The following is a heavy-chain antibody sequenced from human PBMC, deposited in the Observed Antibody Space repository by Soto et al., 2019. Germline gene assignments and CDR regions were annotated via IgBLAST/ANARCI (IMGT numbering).Heavy chain of an antibody. V-gene: IGHV3-33*01. CDR1: GFTFSSYG. Sequence: PGGSLRLSCAASGFTFSSYGMHWVRQAPGKGLEWVAVIWYDGSNKYYADSVKGRFTISRDNSKNTLYLQMNSLRAEDTAVYYCARDGIGSGSYYNVAYDYYFDYWGQGTLVTVSS. D-gene: IGHD3-10*01. CDR2: IWYDGSNK. CDR3: ARDGIGSGSYYNVAYDYYFDY. J-gene: IGHJ4*02.